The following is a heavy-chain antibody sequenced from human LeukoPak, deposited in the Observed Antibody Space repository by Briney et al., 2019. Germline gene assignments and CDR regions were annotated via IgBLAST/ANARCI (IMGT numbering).Heavy chain of an antibody. Sequence: WASVKVSCKASGGTFSSYAISWVRQAPGQGIEWMGWMNPNGGNTRYAQKVQGRITMTRDTSISTAYMELSSLRSEDTAVYYCARGPTLVRGVIMPDSVGGMDVWGQGTTVTVSS. V-gene: IGHV1-8*02. CDR3: ARGPTLVRGVIMPDSVGGMDV. CDR2: MNPNGGNT. J-gene: IGHJ6*02. D-gene: IGHD3-10*01. CDR1: GGTFSSYA.